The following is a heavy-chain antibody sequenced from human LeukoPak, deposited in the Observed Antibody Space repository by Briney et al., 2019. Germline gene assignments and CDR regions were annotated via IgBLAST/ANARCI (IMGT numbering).Heavy chain of an antibody. CDR2: MYYSGST. J-gene: IGHJ4*02. Sequence: PSETLSLTCTVSGGSFSRSSYYWGWIRQPPGKGLEWIGSMYYSGSTYYNQSLKSRVTVSVDTSKNQFSLKLTSVTATDTAVYYCARQYYDSSGYYPWYFDQWGQGTLVTVS. CDR1: GGSFSRSSYY. D-gene: IGHD3-22*01. CDR3: ARQYYDSSGYYPWYFDQ. V-gene: IGHV4-39*01.